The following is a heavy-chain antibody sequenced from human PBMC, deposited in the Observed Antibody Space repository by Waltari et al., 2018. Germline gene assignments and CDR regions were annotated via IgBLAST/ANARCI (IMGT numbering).Heavy chain of an antibody. V-gene: IGHV3-23*03. CDR1: GFTFSNYA. CDR3: AKAPSGYDPYFDY. CDR2: IYRGGSI. J-gene: IGHJ4*02. Sequence: EVKLLESGGGLVQPGGSLRLSCAASGFTFSNYAMNWVRQAPGKGLEWVSVIYRGGSIYYADSVKGRFTISRVNSNNTLYVQMNSLRVEDTAVYYCAKAPSGYDPYFDYWGQGTLVTVSS. D-gene: IGHD5-12*01.